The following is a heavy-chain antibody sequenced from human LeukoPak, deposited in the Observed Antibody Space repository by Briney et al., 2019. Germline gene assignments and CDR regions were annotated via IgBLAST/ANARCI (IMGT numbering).Heavy chain of an antibody. Sequence: GGSLRLSCAASGFTFDGYGMSWVRQAPGKGLEWVSGINWNGGSTGYADSVKGRFTISRDNAKNSLYLQMNSLRAEDTAVYYCAKVRYFGPSAFDIWGQGTMVTVSS. CDR2: INWNGGST. J-gene: IGHJ3*02. D-gene: IGHD3-9*01. V-gene: IGHV3-20*04. CDR1: GFTFDGYG. CDR3: AKVRYFGPSAFDI.